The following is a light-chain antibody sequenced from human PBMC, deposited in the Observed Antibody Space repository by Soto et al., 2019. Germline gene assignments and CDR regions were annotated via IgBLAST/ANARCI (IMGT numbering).Light chain of an antibody. CDR3: AAWDDSLNGVI. Sequence: VLTQPPSASGPPGQRITISCSGSSSNIGSHTVNWHQQVPGTAPKLLIYSNNERPSGVPDRFSGSKSGTSASLAISGLQSGDEADYYCAAWDDSLNGVIFGGGTKLTVL. V-gene: IGLV1-44*01. CDR1: SSNIGSHT. J-gene: IGLJ2*01. CDR2: SNN.